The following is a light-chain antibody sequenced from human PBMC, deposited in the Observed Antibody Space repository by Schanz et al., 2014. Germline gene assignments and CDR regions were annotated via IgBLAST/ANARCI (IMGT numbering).Light chain of an antibody. J-gene: IGKJ4*01. Sequence: EIVLTQSPATLSVSPGERATLSCRASQSVNINLAWYQQKPGQAPRLLMYGVSNRATGIPARFSGSGSGTEFALTISSLQSEDFAVYYCQQYHDWPPLTFGGGTKVEI. CDR3: QQYHDWPPLT. V-gene: IGKV3-15*01. CDR2: GVS. CDR1: QSVNIN.